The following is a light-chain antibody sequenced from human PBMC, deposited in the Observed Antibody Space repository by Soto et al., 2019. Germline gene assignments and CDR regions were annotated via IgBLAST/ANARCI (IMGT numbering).Light chain of an antibody. CDR1: QSLLHNNGNTY. Sequence: DVVITQTPLASPVTLREPASTSCTSIQSLLHNNGNTYFNWLQQRPGQPPRLLIYKISDRFSGVPDRFSGSGAGTDFTLKISRVEAEDVGVYYCLQTTHFPHTFGQGTKVDIK. CDR3: LQTTHFPHT. J-gene: IGKJ2*01. CDR2: KIS. V-gene: IGKV2-24*01.